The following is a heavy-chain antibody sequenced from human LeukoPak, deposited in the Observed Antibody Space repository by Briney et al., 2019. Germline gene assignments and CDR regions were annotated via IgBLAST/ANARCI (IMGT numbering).Heavy chain of an antibody. CDR2: INHSGST. J-gene: IGHJ4*02. Sequence: SGTLSLTCAVYGGSFSGYYWSWIRQPPGKGLEWIGEINHSGSTNYNPSLKSRVTISVDTSKNQFSLKLSSVTAADTAVYYCARGRGKNYYGSGSYYQLYFDYWGQGTLVTVSS. V-gene: IGHV4-34*01. D-gene: IGHD3-10*01. CDR3: ARGRGKNYYGSGSYYQLYFDY. CDR1: GGSFSGYY.